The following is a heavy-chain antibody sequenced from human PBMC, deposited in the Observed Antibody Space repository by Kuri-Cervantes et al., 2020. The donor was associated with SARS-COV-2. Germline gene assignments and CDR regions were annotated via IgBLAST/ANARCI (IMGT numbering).Heavy chain of an antibody. CDR1: GYSISSGYY. J-gene: IGHJ5*02. Sequence: SETLSLTCGVSGYSISSGYYWGWIRQPPGKGLEWIGSIYHSGSTYYNPSLKSRVTISVDTSKNQFSLKLSSVTAADTAVYYCAREGLLYVWGHGTFDPWGQGTLVTVSS. D-gene: IGHD3-16*01. CDR2: IYHSGST. CDR3: AREGLLYVWGHGTFDP. V-gene: IGHV4-38-2*02.